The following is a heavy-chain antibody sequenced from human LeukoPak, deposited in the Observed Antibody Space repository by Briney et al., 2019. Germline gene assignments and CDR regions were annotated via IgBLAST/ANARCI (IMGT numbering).Heavy chain of an antibody. J-gene: IGHJ5*02. CDR2: IYSVGST. CDR1: GFTVGNNY. CDR3: VRSSGELGA. V-gene: IGHV3-53*01. Sequence: GGSLRLSCAASGFTVGNNYMSWVRRAAGKGLEWVALIYSVGSTYYADSVKGRFTISRDNSKNTLHLQMNSLRAEDTAVYYCVRSSGELGALGQGTLVTVSS. D-gene: IGHD2-21*01.